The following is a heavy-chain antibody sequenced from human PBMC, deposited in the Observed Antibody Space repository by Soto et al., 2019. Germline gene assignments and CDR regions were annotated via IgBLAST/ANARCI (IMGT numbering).Heavy chain of an antibody. V-gene: IGHV1-69*13. Sequence: AXVKVSCKASGGTFSSYAISWVRQAPGQGLEWMGGIIPIFGTANYAQKFQGRVTITADESTSTAYMELSSLISEDTAVYYCARVGYSGSYLDYWGQGTLVTVSS. CDR1: GGTFSSYA. CDR2: IIPIFGTA. CDR3: ARVGYSGSYLDY. J-gene: IGHJ4*02. D-gene: IGHD1-26*01.